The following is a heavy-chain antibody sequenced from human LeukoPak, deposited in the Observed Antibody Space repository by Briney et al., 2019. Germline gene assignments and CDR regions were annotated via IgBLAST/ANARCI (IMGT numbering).Heavy chain of an antibody. CDR1: GGSISSYY. D-gene: IGHD3-10*01. J-gene: IGHJ4*02. CDR3: VRRSSWYFDY. Sequence: SETLSLTCTVSGGSISSYYWSWIRQPPGKGLEWIGYIFYTGSTNYNPSLKSRVTMSVDTSRNQFSLKLSPVTAADTAVYYCVRRSSWYFDYWGQGTLVTVSS. V-gene: IGHV4-59*08. CDR2: IFYTGST.